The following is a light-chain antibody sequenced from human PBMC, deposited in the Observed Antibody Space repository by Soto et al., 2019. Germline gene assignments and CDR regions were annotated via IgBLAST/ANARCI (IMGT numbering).Light chain of an antibody. Sequence: EIVFTHSPVTLSFSPVERATLSCRASQSVSSSYLAWYQQKPGQAPRLLISGASSRATGIPDRFTGGGSGTDFTLTISSLQPEDFATYYCQQANSFPITFGQGTRLEIK. CDR2: GAS. J-gene: IGKJ5*01. CDR1: QSVSSSY. CDR3: QQANSFPIT. V-gene: IGKV3-20*01.